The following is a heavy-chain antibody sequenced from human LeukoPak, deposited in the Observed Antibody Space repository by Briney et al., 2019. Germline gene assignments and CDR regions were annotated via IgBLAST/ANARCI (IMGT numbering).Heavy chain of an antibody. CDR3: AKGGSSWYYFDH. J-gene: IGHJ4*02. Sequence: GSLRLSCAASRFTFSSHAMSWVRQAPGKGLEWVSVIGGSGGSTYYADSVKGRFTISRDNSKNTLYLQMNSLRAEDTAVYYCAKGGSSWYYFDHWGQGTLVTVSS. CDR2: IGGSGGST. D-gene: IGHD6-13*01. CDR1: RFTFSSHA. V-gene: IGHV3-23*01.